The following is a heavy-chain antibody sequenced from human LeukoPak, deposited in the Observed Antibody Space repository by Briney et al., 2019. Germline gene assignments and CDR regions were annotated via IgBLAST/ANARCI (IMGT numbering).Heavy chain of an antibody. CDR1: GGSFSGYY. V-gene: IGHV4-34*01. D-gene: IGHD6-13*01. J-gene: IGHJ5*02. CDR3: ARVGFSSSWYVSYWFDP. Sequence: SETLSPTCAVYGGSFSGYYWSWIRQPPGKGLEWIGEIKHSGSTNYNPSLKSRVTISVNTSKNQFSLKLSSVPAADTAVYYCARVGFSSSWYVSYWFDPWGQGTLVTVSS. CDR2: IKHSGST.